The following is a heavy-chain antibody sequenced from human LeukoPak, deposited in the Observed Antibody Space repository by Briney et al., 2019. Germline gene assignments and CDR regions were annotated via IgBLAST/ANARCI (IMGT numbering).Heavy chain of an antibody. D-gene: IGHD4-11*01. CDR3: ARDRVRGNSNPFFDY. CDR2: IYYSGST. CDR1: GGSFSSGTYY. J-gene: IGHJ4*02. V-gene: IGHV4-61*01. Sequence: PSETLSLTCTVSGGSFSSGTYYWSWIRQPPGKGLEWIGYIYYSGSTNYNPSLKSRVTISVDTSKNQFSLKLSSATAADTAVYYCARDRVRGNSNPFFDYWGQGTLVTVSS.